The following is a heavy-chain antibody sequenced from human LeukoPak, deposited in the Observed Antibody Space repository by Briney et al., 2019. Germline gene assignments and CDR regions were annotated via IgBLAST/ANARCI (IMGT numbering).Heavy chain of an antibody. J-gene: IGHJ4*02. V-gene: IGHV3-21*01. CDR3: GRDFSI. CDR1: GFTFSSHA. Sequence: GGSLRLSCAASGFTFSSHAMVWVRQAPGEGLEWVASITTSGKYIFYAGSVKGRFTISRDDAKNSLYLQMNSLRAEDTAVYYCGRDFSIWGQGTMVIVSS. D-gene: IGHD3-3*01. CDR2: ITTSGKYI.